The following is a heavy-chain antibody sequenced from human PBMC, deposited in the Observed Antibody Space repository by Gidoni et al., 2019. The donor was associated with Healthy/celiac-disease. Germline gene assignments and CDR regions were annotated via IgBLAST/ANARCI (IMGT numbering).Heavy chain of an antibody. CDR1: GYTFTSYA. Sequence: QVPLVQSGAEVKKPGASVKVSCKASGYTFTSYAMHWVRQAPGQRLEWMGWINAGNGNTKYSQKFQGRVTITRDTSASTAYMELSSLRSEDTAVYYCARDLPGWNYYFDYWGQGTLVTVSS. CDR2: INAGNGNT. CDR3: ARDLPGWNYYFDY. D-gene: IGHD1-7*01. V-gene: IGHV1-3*01. J-gene: IGHJ4*02.